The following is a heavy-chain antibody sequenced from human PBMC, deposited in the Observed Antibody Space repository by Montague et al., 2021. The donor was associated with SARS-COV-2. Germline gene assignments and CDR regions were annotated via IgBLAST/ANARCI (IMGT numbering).Heavy chain of an antibody. V-gene: IGHV3-23*01. CDR2: IDPAGGAT. D-gene: IGHD6-6*01. CDR1: GFTFSKFG. Sequence: SLRLSCAASGFTFSKFGMNWVRQAPGKGLEWVSTIDPAGGATYYADSVRGRFAISRDNSKNILSLQMDSLTADDTAVYYCASSNFFAYWGQGTQITVSS. CDR3: ASSNFFAY. J-gene: IGHJ4*02.